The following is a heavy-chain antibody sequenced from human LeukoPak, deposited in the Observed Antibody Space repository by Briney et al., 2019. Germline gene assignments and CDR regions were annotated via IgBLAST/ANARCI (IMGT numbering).Heavy chain of an antibody. J-gene: IGHJ5*02. CDR3: VYYDAGGWFDP. D-gene: IGHD3-22*01. Sequence: SETLSLTCTASGGYINSGSYYWGWIRQSPGKGLEWIGNIYHSGNTHYNPSLKSRLTISVDTSRNQFSLRLSSVTAADTAVYYCVYYDAGGWFDPWGQGTLVTVSP. CDR2: IYHSGNT. CDR1: GGYINSGSYY. V-gene: IGHV4-39*01.